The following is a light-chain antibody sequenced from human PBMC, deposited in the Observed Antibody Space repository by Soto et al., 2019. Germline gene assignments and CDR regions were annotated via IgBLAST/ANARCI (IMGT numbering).Light chain of an antibody. CDR1: RSVGSL. CDR3: QQYNEWPIT. Sequence: ELVLTQCPATLSVSPGERATPSCRASRSVGSLLAWYQQKPGQAPRLLIYRASSRASGISGSFSGSGSGTEFTLTITSLQSEDFAVYYCQQYNEWPITFGQGTRLEI. J-gene: IGKJ5*01. V-gene: IGKV3-15*01. CDR2: RAS.